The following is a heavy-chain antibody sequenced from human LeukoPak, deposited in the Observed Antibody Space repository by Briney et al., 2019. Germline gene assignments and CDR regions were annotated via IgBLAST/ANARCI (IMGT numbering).Heavy chain of an antibody. CDR2: IIPIFGTA. CDR3: QTYKPGHLGGGSFDY. Sequence: SVKVSCKASGGTFSSYAISWVRQAPGQGLEWMGGIIPIFGTANYAQKFQGRVTITADESTSTAYMELSSLRSEDTAVYYCQTYKPGHLGGGSFDYWGQGTLVTVSS. V-gene: IGHV1-69*13. CDR1: GGTFSSYA. D-gene: IGHD1-14*01. J-gene: IGHJ4*02.